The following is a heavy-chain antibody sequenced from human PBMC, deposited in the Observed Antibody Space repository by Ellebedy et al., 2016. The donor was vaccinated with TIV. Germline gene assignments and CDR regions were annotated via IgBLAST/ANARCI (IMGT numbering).Heavy chain of an antibody. CDR2: ISWNSGSI. Sequence: GGSLRLSXAASGFTFDDYAMHWVRQAPGKGLEWVSGISWNSGSIGYADSVKGRFTISRDNAKNSLYLQMNSLRAEDTALYYCATSTIYGQLDYYYYGMDVWGQGTTVTVSS. CDR3: ATSTIYGQLDYYYYGMDV. V-gene: IGHV3-9*01. J-gene: IGHJ6*02. CDR1: GFTFDDYA. D-gene: IGHD3-10*01.